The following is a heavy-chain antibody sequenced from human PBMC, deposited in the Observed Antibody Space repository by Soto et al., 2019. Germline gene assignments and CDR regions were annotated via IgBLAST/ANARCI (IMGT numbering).Heavy chain of an antibody. D-gene: IGHD2-2*03. V-gene: IGHV3-30-3*01. Sequence: PGGSLRLSCAASGFTFSSYAMHWVRQAPGKGLEWVAVISYDGSNKYYADSVKGRFTISRDNSKNTLYLQMNSLRAEDTAVYYCAKGLGSLGYCSSTSCLFDYWGQGTLVTVSS. CDR3: AKGLGSLGYCSSTSCLFDY. CDR1: GFTFSSYA. J-gene: IGHJ4*02. CDR2: ISYDGSNK.